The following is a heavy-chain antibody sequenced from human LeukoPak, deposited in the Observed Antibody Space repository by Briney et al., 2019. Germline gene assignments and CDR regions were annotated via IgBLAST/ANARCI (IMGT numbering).Heavy chain of an antibody. J-gene: IGHJ6*03. Sequence: ASVKVSCKASGGTFSSYAISWVRQAPGQGLEWMGRIIPIFGTANYAQKFQGRVTITTDESTSTAYMELSSLRSEDTAVYYCARDRPPLLGVEDYYYYMDVWGKGTTVTVSS. V-gene: IGHV1-69*05. CDR3: ARDRPPLLGVEDYYYYMDV. D-gene: IGHD2/OR15-2a*01. CDR1: GGTFSSYA. CDR2: IIPIFGTA.